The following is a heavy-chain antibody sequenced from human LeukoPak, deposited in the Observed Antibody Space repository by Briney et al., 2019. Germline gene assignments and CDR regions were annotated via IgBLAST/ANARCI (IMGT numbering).Heavy chain of an antibody. D-gene: IGHD2-21*01. CDR2: IHYSGST. Sequence: SETLSLTCTVSGGSISSNSHYWAWIRQPPGKGLEWIGSIHYSGSTFYSPSLKSRVTISVDTSKNQFSLILTSVTASDTAVYFCAREEASVGDYWGQGILVTVSS. V-gene: IGHV4-39*01. CDR1: GGSISSNSHY. CDR3: AREEASVGDY. J-gene: IGHJ4*02.